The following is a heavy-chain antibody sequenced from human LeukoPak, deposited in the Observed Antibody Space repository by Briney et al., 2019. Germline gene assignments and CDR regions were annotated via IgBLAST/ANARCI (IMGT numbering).Heavy chain of an antibody. J-gene: IGHJ6*03. CDR1: GFTFGDYA. V-gene: IGHV3-49*04. Sequence: GGSLRLSCTASGFTFGDYAMSWVRQAPGKGLEWVGFIRSKAYGGTTEYAASVKGRVTISRDDSKSIAYLQMNSPKNEDTAVYYCTRDSHSRSYDILTGYYNPDYYYMDVWGKGTTVTVSS. CDR2: IRSKAYGGTT. CDR3: TRDSHSRSYDILTGYYNPDYYYMDV. D-gene: IGHD3-9*01.